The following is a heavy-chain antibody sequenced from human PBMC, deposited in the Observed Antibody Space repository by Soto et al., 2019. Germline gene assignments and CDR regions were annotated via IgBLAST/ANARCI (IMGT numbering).Heavy chain of an antibody. J-gene: IGHJ4*02. V-gene: IGHV4-28*01. Sequence: SETLSLTCAVTGYSISSSNWWGWIRQPPGKGLEWIGYIYYSGTTYYNPSLKSRVTMSVDTSKNQFSLKLTSVTAVDTAVYYCARREIQGPIDYWGQGTLVTVSS. CDR2: IYYSGTT. D-gene: IGHD1-26*01. CDR3: ARREIQGPIDY. CDR1: GYSISSSNW.